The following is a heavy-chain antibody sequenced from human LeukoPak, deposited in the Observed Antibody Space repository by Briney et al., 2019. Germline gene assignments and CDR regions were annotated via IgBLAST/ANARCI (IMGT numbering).Heavy chain of an antibody. J-gene: IGHJ4*02. CDR2: LYNSGST. D-gene: IGHD3-10*01. CDR3: ARVSMVRATHYFDY. Sequence: PSETLSLTCTVSGGSINRNYWSWIRQPPGKGREWSGSLYNSGSTFYNPSLKSRVTISVDRSKNQFSLKLSSVTAADTAVYYCARVSMVRATHYFDYWGQGTLVTVSS. CDR1: GGSINRNY. V-gene: IGHV4-59*12.